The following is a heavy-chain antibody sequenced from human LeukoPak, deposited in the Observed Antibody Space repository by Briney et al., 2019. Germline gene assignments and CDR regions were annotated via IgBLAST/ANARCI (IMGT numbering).Heavy chain of an antibody. CDR1: GYTLTELS. V-gene: IGHV1-24*01. Sequence: ASVKVSCKVSGYTLTELSMHWVRQAPGKGLEWMGGFDPEDGETIYAQKFQGRVTMTEDTSTDTAYMELSSLRSEDTAVYYCATRRARQYYDFWSGSRTFAFDIWGQGTMVTVSS. CDR3: ATRRARQYYDFWSGSRTFAFDI. CDR2: FDPEDGET. J-gene: IGHJ3*02. D-gene: IGHD3-3*01.